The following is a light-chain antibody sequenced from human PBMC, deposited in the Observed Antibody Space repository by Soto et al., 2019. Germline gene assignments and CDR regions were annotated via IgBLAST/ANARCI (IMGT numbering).Light chain of an antibody. CDR3: NQRNQ. CDR2: GAS. J-gene: IGKJ5*01. CDR1: QSVNSR. Sequence: EIVLTQSPGTLALSPGERATLSCRASQSVNSRLAWYKHKPGQAPRILISGASNRASGIPARFSGSRSGTDLTLTISSVEPEDFAMYYCNQRNQFGKGTRL. V-gene: IGKV3-11*01.